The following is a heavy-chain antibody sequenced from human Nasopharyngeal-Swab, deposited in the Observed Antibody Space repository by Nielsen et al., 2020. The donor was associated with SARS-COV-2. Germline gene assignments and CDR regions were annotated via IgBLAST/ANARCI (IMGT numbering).Heavy chain of an antibody. CDR3: VKDVTESSWARDYYMLDV. Sequence: SLKISCAASGFIFDVFAMHWVRQGPGKGLEWVSGNSWHSGVLGYADSVRGRFTLARDNSKSTLYLQMHTLRTEDTAVYYCVKDVTESSWARDYYMLDVWGQGTAVTV. CDR2: NSWHSGVL. J-gene: IGHJ6*02. V-gene: IGHV3-9*01. CDR1: GFIFDVFA. D-gene: IGHD6-13*01.